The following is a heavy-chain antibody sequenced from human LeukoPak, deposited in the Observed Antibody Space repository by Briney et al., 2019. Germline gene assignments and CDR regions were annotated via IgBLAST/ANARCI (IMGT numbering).Heavy chain of an antibody. J-gene: IGHJ4*02. CDR1: GGSFSGYY. Sequence: SETLSLTCAVYGGSFSGYYWSWIRQPPGKGLEWIGEINHSGSTNYNPSLKSRVTISVDTSKNQFSLKLSSVTAADTAVYYCAKDRSTVTPLYWDYWGQGTLVAVSS. D-gene: IGHD4-17*01. CDR3: AKDRSTVTPLYWDY. V-gene: IGHV4-34*01. CDR2: INHSGST.